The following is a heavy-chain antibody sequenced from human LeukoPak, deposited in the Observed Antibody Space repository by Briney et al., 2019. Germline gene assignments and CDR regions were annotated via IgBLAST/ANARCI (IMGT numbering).Heavy chain of an antibody. D-gene: IGHD5-12*01. Sequence: PGGSLRLSCAASGFTFSSYAMHWVRQAPGKGLEWLAVSSFDENNKYYADSVRGRFTISRDNSKNTVYLQMDSLRPEDTAIYYCAKDSYGGYNDFGIDSWGQGTLVSVSS. CDR1: GFTFSSYA. V-gene: IGHV3-30*18. CDR2: SSFDENNK. CDR3: AKDSYGGYNDFGIDS. J-gene: IGHJ4*02.